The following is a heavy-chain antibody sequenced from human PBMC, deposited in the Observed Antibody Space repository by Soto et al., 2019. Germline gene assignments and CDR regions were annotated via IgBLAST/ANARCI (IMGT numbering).Heavy chain of an antibody. J-gene: IGHJ3*02. CDR2: ISYDGSNK. V-gene: IGHV3-30-3*01. D-gene: IGHD3-3*01. CDR1: GFTFSSYA. CDR3: ARDTPAGITIFGVVKSSGAFDI. Sequence: QVQLVESGGGVVQPGRSLRLSCVASGFTFSSYAMHWVRQAPGKGLEWVAVISYDGSNKYYADSVKGRFTISRDNSKNTLYLQMNSLRAEDTAVYYCARDTPAGITIFGVVKSSGAFDIWGQGTMVTVSS.